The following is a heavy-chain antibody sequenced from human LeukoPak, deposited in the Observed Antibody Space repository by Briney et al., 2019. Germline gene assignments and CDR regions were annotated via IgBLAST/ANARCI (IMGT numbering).Heavy chain of an antibody. J-gene: IGHJ4*02. CDR3: TTDRVELWFGELYADY. CDR1: GFTFSNAW. D-gene: IGHD3-10*01. CDR2: IKSKTDGGTT. Sequence: GGSLRLSCAASGFTFSNAWMSWVRQAPGKGLEWVGRIKSKTDGGTTDYAAPVKGRFTTSRDDSKNTLYLQMNSLKTEDTAVYYCTTDRVELWFGELYADYWGQGTLVTVSS. V-gene: IGHV3-15*01.